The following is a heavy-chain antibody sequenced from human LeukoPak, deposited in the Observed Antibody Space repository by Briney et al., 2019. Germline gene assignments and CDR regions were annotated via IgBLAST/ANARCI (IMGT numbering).Heavy chain of an antibody. J-gene: IGHJ4*02. CDR1: GGSISSYY. D-gene: IGHD3-22*01. CDR2: IYYSGRT. Sequence: SETLSLTCTVSGGSISSYYWSWIRQSPGKGLEWIGYIYYSGRTNYTPSLKSRVTMSVDTYKNQFSLKLSSVTAADTAVYYCARRGSSGYVDYWGQGTLVTVSS. CDR3: ARRGSSGYVDY. V-gene: IGHV4-59*08.